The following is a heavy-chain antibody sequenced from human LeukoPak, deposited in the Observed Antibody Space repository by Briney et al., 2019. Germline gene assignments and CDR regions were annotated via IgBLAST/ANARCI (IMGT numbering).Heavy chain of an antibody. CDR1: GYSISSGYY. Sequence: SETLSLTCTVSGYSISSGYYWGWIRPPPGKGLEWIGSIYHSGSTYYNPSLKSRVTISVDTSKNQFSLKLSSVTAADTAVYYCARDNKPTITMVRGPILEANYYYYMDVWGKGTTVTISS. J-gene: IGHJ6*03. V-gene: IGHV4-38-2*02. CDR3: ARDNKPTITMVRGPILEANYYYYMDV. CDR2: IYHSGST. D-gene: IGHD3-10*01.